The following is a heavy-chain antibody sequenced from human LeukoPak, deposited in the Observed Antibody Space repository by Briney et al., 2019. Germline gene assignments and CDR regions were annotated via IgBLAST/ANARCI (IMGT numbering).Heavy chain of an antibody. J-gene: IGHJ6*04. Sequence: ASVKVSCRASGGTFSSYAISWVRQAPGQGLEWMGGIVPILGTANYAHKFQGRVTITADKSTSTAYMELSSLRAEDTAVYYCARDAGSCSSTSCYQKYYYYYGMDVWGKGTTVTVSS. V-gene: IGHV1-69*06. CDR1: GGTFSSYA. CDR2: IVPILGTA. CDR3: ARDAGSCSSTSCYQKYYYYYGMDV. D-gene: IGHD2-2*01.